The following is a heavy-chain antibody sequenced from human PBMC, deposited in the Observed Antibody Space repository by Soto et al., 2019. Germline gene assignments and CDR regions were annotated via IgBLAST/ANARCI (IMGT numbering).Heavy chain of an antibody. J-gene: IGHJ6*02. CDR1: GYTFTSYG. V-gene: IGHV1-18*01. CDR3: AREGMTTVTTWLSYYYYGMDV. Sequence: QVQLVQSGAEVKKPGASVKVSCKASGYTFTSYGISWVRQAPGQGLEWMGWISAYNGNTNYAQKLQSRVSMTTDTSTTTAYMEMRSLRSDDTAVYYCAREGMTTVTTWLSYYYYGMDVWGQGTTVTVSS. D-gene: IGHD4-17*01. CDR2: ISAYNGNT.